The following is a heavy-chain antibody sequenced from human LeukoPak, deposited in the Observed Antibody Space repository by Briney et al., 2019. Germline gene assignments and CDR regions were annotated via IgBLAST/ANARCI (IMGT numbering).Heavy chain of an antibody. J-gene: IGHJ4*02. V-gene: IGHV3-21*01. D-gene: IGHD2-21*01. CDR2: MSSSSIYI. Sequence: GGSLRLSCAASGFTFNSYTMSWVRQAPGKGLEWVASMSSSSIYIYHADSVKGRFTISRDNAKTSLYLQMNSLRAEDTAVYYCARGPCGGDCYDYWGQGTLVTVSS. CDR3: ARGPCGGDCYDY. CDR1: GFTFNSYT.